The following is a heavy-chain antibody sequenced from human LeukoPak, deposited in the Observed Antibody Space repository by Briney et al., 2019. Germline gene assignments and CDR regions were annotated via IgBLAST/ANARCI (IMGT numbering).Heavy chain of an antibody. D-gene: IGHD3-22*01. Sequence: SETLSLTCAVSGGSISSGGYSWSWIRQPPGKGLEWTGYIYHSGSTYYNPSLKSRVTISVDRSKNQFSLKLSSVTAADTAVYYCAGGYGYDSSGYSDYWGQGTLVTVSS. CDR3: AGGYGYDSSGYSDY. J-gene: IGHJ4*02. V-gene: IGHV4-30-2*01. CDR1: GGSISSGGYS. CDR2: IYHSGST.